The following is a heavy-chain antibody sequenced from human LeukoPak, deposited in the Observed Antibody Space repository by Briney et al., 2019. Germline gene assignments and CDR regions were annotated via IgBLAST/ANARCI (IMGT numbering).Heavy chain of an antibody. CDR1: GFTFSSYA. V-gene: IGHV3-23*01. J-gene: IGHJ6*02. CDR2: ISGSGGST. CDR3: ARRDIVVVPAAIPGFMDV. Sequence: PAGGSLRLSCAASGFTFSSYAMSWVRQAAGKGLEWVSAISGSGGSTYYPDSVKGRFTISRDNSKNTLYLQMNSLRAEDTAVYYCARRDIVVVPAAIPGFMDVWGQGTTVTVSS. D-gene: IGHD2-2*02.